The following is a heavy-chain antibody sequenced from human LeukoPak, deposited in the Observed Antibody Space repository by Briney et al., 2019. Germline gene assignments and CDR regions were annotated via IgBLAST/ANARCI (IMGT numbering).Heavy chain of an antibody. Sequence: SETLSLTCAVSGASISSYYWSWIRQPPGKGLEWIGSIYYSGSTNYNPSLKSRVTISLDTSMNQFSLKLSAVTAADTAVYYCARHEFDSGSLPYFDYWGQGILVTVSS. CDR2: IYYSGST. V-gene: IGHV4-59*08. CDR3: ARHEFDSGSLPYFDY. D-gene: IGHD3-10*01. CDR1: GASISSYY. J-gene: IGHJ4*02.